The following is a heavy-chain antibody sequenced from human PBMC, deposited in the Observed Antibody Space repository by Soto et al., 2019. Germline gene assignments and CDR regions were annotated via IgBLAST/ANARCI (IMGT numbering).Heavy chain of an antibody. CDR3: ARDRERLHLGELSA. Sequence: EVQLVESGGGWVQPGGSLRLSCAASGFTFSSYWMSWVRQAPGKGLEWVANIKQDGSEKYYVDSVQGRFTISRDNAKNSLYLQMNSVRAEDTAVYYCARDRERLHLGELSAWGQGTLVTVSS. CDR1: GFTFSSYW. D-gene: IGHD3-16*02. J-gene: IGHJ5*02. V-gene: IGHV3-7*01. CDR2: IKQDGSEK.